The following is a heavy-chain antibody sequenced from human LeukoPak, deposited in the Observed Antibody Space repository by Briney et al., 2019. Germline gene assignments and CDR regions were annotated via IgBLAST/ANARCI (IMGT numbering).Heavy chain of an antibody. J-gene: IGHJ5*02. CDR1: GYTFIDYS. V-gene: IGHV1-18*01. CDR3: ARDQGGATSDP. Sequence: ASVKVSCKTSGYTFIDYSITWVRQAPGQGLEWVGWISAYNGNTDYAQKLQGGVTLTTDTSMSTAYMELRSLRSDDTAVYYCARDQGGATSDPWGQGTLVTVSS. CDR2: ISAYNGNT. D-gene: IGHD1-26*01.